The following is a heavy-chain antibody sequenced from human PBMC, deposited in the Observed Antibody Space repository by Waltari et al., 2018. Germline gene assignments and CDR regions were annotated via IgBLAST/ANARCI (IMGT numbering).Heavy chain of an antibody. CDR3: ARGYVDYILWWDH. CDR2: TYYRSRWYN. D-gene: IGHD4-17*01. V-gene: IGHV6-1*01. Sequence: QVQLQQSGPGLVKPSQTLSLTCAISGDSVSTNSASWNWIRQSPSRGLEGLGRTYYRSRWYNDYAVSVKSRITISPDTSKNQFSLQLHSVTPDDTAVYYCARGYVDYILWWDHWGQGTLVTVSS. J-gene: IGHJ4*02. CDR1: GDSVSTNSAS.